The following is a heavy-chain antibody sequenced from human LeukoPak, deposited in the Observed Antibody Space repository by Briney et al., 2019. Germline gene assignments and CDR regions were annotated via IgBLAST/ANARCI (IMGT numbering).Heavy chain of an antibody. Sequence: GGTLRLSCAASEFTVSSNYMSWVRQAPGKGLEWVSSISSGCSTYYADSVKGRFTISRDNSKNMVYLQMNSLRAEDTAVYFCARVRLDRSERNLDAFENWGQGTMVTVSS. CDR3: ARVRLDRSERNLDAFEN. V-gene: IGHV3-53*01. J-gene: IGHJ3*02. CDR2: ISSGCST. CDR1: EFTVSSNY. D-gene: IGHD1-14*01.